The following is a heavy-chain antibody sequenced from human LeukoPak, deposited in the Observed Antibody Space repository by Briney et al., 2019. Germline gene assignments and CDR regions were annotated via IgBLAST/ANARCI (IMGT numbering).Heavy chain of an antibody. CDR1: GYTFIGYY. Sequence: ASVKVSCKASGYTFIGYYMHWVRQAPGQGLEWMGWINPNSGVTNYAQKFQDRVTMTRDTSIGTAYMELSRLTSDDTAVYYCARENWFDSWGQGTLVSVSS. CDR3: ARENWFDS. V-gene: IGHV1-2*02. J-gene: IGHJ5*01. CDR2: INPNSGVT.